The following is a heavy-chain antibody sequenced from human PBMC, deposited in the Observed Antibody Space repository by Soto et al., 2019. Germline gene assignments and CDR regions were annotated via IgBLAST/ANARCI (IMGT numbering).Heavy chain of an antibody. J-gene: IGHJ6*02. D-gene: IGHD2-15*01. CDR1: GFTVSSNY. V-gene: IGHV3-53*01. CDR2: INSGGST. Sequence: EVQLVESGGGLIQPGGSLRLSCAASGFTVSSNYMSWVRQAPGKGLEWVSVINSGGSTYYADSVKGRFTISRDDSKNTLYLQMNSLRAEDTAVYYCAREGTYCRGGSCYYYYYGMDVWGQGTTVTVSS. CDR3: AREGTYCRGGSCYYYYYGMDV.